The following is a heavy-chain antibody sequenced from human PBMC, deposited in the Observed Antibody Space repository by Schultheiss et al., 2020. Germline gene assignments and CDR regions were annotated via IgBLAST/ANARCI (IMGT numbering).Heavy chain of an antibody. CDR2: ISSSSSYI. CDR1: GFTFSSYS. CDR3: ARVFSRGTQAKVLDAFDI. J-gene: IGHJ3*02. V-gene: IGHV3-21*04. D-gene: IGHD5-18*01. Sequence: GESLKISCAASGFTFSSYSMNWVRQAPGKGLEWVSSISSSSSYIYYADSVKGRFTISRDNAKNSLYLQMNSLRAEDTAVYYCARVFSRGTQAKVLDAFDIWGQGTMVTVSS.